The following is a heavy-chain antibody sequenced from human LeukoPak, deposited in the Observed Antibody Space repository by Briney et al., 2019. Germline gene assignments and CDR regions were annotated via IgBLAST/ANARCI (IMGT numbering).Heavy chain of an antibody. Sequence: GGSLRLSCAASGFTVSSNYMSWVRQAPGKGLEWVSVIYSGGSTYYADSVKGRFTISRDNSKNTLYLQMNSLRAEDTAVYYCARGSYDSSGYVFDYWGQGTLVTVSS. CDR2: IYSGGST. V-gene: IGHV3-53*01. CDR1: GFTVSSNY. CDR3: ARGSYDSSGYVFDY. J-gene: IGHJ4*02. D-gene: IGHD3-22*01.